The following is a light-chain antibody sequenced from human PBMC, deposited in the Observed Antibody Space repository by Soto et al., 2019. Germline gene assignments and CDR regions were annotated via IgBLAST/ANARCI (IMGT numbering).Light chain of an antibody. CDR1: SSDVGGYDY. CDR3: SSYSISTAYL. J-gene: IGLJ1*01. V-gene: IGLV2-14*01. CDR2: EVS. Sequence: QSVLTQPASVSGSPGQSITIPCTGTSSDVGGYDYVSWYQLHPGKAPKLMVFEVSNRPSGVSYRFSGSKSGNTASLTISGPQAEDEADYFCSSYSISTAYLFGTGTKVTVL.